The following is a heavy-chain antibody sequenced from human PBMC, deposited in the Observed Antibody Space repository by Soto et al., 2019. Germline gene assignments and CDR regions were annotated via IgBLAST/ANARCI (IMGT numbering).Heavy chain of an antibody. CDR3: ATDRVDCSGGNCWRSVEDT. V-gene: IGHV1-46*01. Sequence: ASVKVSCKASGYTFTIYYMHWVRQAPGQGLEWMGIIDPSGGGTSYAQKFQGRLTMTRDTSTSTVYMELSSLRSEDTAVYYCATDRVDCSGGNCWRSVEDTWGQ. CDR1: GYTFTIYY. CDR2: IDPSGGGT. D-gene: IGHD2-15*01. J-gene: IGHJ5*01.